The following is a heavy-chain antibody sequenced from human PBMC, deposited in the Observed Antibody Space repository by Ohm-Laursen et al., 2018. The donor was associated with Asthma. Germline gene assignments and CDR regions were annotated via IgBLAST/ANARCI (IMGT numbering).Heavy chain of an antibody. J-gene: IGHJ4*02. CDR2: IYSTGST. Sequence: GTLSLTCTLSGASFSTYYWGWIRQPPGKGLEWIGYIYSTGSTNYNPSLESRVTISIDTSTNQFSLKLSSVTAADTAVYYCARVSLGGSYYLDYWGQGTLVTVSS. D-gene: IGHD1-26*01. CDR3: ARVSLGGSYYLDY. V-gene: IGHV4-59*12. CDR1: GASFSTYY.